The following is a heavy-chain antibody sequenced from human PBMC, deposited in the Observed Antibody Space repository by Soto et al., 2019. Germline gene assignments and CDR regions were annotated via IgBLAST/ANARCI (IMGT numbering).Heavy chain of an antibody. J-gene: IGHJ4*02. V-gene: IGHV3-23*01. CDR3: AKYGSKSSPHYLDY. Sequence: EVQLLESGGGLVQPGGSLRLSCAVSGFTFSNYAVGWVRQAPGMGLEWVSSIFGGGGDTYYTDSVKGRFTISRDSSENTVFLQMNSLRAVCTALDYCAKYGSKSSPHYLDYWGQGTLVTVSS. D-gene: IGHD6-19*01. CDR2: IFGGGGDT. CDR1: GFTFSNYA.